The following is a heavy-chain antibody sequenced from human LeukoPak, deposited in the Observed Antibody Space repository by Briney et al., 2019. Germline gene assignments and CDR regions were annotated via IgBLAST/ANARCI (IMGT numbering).Heavy chain of an antibody. V-gene: IGHV1-2*02. Sequence: GASVTVSCKASGYTFTGYYMHWVRQAPGQGLEWMGWINPNSGGTNYAQKFQGRVTMTRDTSISTAYMELSRLRSDDTAVYYCASFYYDSSGVLRDYWGQGTLVTVSS. CDR2: INPNSGGT. D-gene: IGHD3-22*01. CDR1: GYTFTGYY. CDR3: ASFYYDSSGVLRDY. J-gene: IGHJ4*02.